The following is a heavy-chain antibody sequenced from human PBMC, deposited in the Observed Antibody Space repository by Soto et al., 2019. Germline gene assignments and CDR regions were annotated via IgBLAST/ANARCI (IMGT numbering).Heavy chain of an antibody. CDR3: TRVGVVVAVDY. D-gene: IGHD2-15*01. CDR2: IRSKAYGGTT. CDR1: GFTFGDYA. J-gene: IGHJ4*02. Sequence: GGSLRLSCTASGFTFGDYAMSWVRQAPGKGLEWVGFIRSKAYGGTTEYAASVKGRFTISRDDSKSIAYLQMNSLKTEDTAVYYCTRVGVVVAVDYWGQGTLVTVSS. V-gene: IGHV3-49*04.